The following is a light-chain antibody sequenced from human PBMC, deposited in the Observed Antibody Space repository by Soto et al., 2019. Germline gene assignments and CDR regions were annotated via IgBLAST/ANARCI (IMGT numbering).Light chain of an antibody. Sequence: EIVMTQSPATLSVSPGERATLSCRASQSVSNNLAWYQQKPGQAPRLLIYGASTRATGIPARFSGSGSGTEYHLPVSSLQSEDFAVYYCQEYNPWPWSFGQGTKVEIK. J-gene: IGKJ1*01. CDR1: QSVSNN. CDR2: GAS. CDR3: QEYNPWPWS. V-gene: IGKV3-15*01.